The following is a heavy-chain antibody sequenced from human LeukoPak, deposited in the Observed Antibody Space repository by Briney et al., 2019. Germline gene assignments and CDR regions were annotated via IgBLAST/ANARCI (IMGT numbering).Heavy chain of an antibody. D-gene: IGHD2-2*02. CDR3: AKEGDYCSSSGCYKRGTDY. CDR1: GFTFSSYG. Sequence: GGSLRLSCAASGFTFSSYGMSWVRQAPGKGLECVSPISGSGGSTNHADSVKGRFTVSRDNSKNMLYLQMNSLRVEDTAVYFCAKEGDYCSSSGCYKRGTDYWGQGTLVSVS. CDR2: ISGSGGST. V-gene: IGHV3-23*01. J-gene: IGHJ4*02.